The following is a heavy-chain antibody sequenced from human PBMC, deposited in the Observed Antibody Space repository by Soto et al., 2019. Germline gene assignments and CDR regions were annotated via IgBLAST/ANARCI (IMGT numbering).Heavy chain of an antibody. CDR2: ITPYNGNA. CDR1: GYTFSNYG. J-gene: IGHJ4*02. V-gene: IGHV1-18*04. Sequence: ASVKVSCKASGYTFSNYGINWVRQAPGQGLEWMGWITPYNGNANYAQKYQDRLTVTTDTSTNTAYLELRSLRSDDTAVYFCARARMYSGAYHDYWGQGTLVTVSS. D-gene: IGHD1-26*01. CDR3: ARARMYSGAYHDY.